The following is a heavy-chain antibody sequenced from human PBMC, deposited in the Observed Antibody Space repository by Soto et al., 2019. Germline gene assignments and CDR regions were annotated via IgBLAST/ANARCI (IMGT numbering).Heavy chain of an antibody. CDR2: IYYSGST. CDR1: GGSISSYY. CDR3: ARVTSRGYSYGFDY. J-gene: IGHJ4*02. Sequence: PSETLSLTCTVSGGSISSYYWSWIRQPPGKGLEWIGYIYYSGSTNYNPSLKSRVTISVDTSKNQFSLKLSSVTAADTAVYYCARVTSRGYSYGFDYWGQRTLVTVSS. V-gene: IGHV4-59*01. D-gene: IGHD5-18*01.